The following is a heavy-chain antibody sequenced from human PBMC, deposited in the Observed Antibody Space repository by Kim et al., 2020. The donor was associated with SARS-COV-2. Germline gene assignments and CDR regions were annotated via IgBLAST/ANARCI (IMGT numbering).Heavy chain of an antibody. CDR1: GGTFSAYV. Sequence: SVKVSCKTSGGTFSAYVISWVRQAPGQGLEWMGGIITMFGTTSYAQNFQGRVTISADESTSTVYMELSSLRSEETAVYYCASALRDSFYYYGMDVWGQGTTVTVSS. CDR3: ASALRDSFYYYGMDV. V-gene: IGHV1-69*13. J-gene: IGHJ6*02. CDR2: IITMFGTT.